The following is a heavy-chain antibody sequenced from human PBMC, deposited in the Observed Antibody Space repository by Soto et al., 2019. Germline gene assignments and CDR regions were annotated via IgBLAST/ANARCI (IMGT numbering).Heavy chain of an antibody. CDR1: GYIFTSYT. CDR3: ARDPALDY. V-gene: IGHV1-3*01. Sequence: ASVKVSCKASGYIFTSYTMHWVRQAPGQRLEWMGWINAGNGNTKYSQKLQGRVTLTTDPSASTAYMELTSLRFEDTAVYYCARDPALDYWGQGTLVTVSS. CDR2: INAGNGNT. J-gene: IGHJ4*02.